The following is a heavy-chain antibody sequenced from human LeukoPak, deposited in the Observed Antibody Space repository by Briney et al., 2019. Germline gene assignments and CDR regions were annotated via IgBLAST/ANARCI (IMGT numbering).Heavy chain of an antibody. Sequence: PSETLSLTCTVSGGSISSYYWSWIRQPPGKGLEWIGYIYYSGSTNYNPSLKSRVTISVDTSKNQFSLKLSSVTAADTAVYYCARGRGYYYDSSGYLYWGQGTLVTVYS. CDR1: GGSISSYY. CDR2: IYYSGST. V-gene: IGHV4-59*01. CDR3: ARGRGYYYDSSGYLY. J-gene: IGHJ4*02. D-gene: IGHD3-22*01.